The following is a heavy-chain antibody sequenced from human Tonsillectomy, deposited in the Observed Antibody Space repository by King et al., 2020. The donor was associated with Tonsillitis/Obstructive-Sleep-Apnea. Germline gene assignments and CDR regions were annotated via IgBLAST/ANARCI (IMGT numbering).Heavy chain of an antibody. V-gene: IGHV2-5*02. D-gene: IGHD3-3*01. CDR1: GFSLSTSGVG. J-gene: IGHJ4*02. Sequence: TLKESGPTLVKPTQTLTLTCTFSGFSLSTSGVGVGWIRQPPGKALEWLALIYWDDDKRYSPSLKSRLTITKDTSKNQVVLTMTNMDPVDTATYYCAHRGGSDDRFDVWFDYWGPGTQVTVSS. CDR3: AHRGGSDDRFDVWFDY. CDR2: IYWDDDK.